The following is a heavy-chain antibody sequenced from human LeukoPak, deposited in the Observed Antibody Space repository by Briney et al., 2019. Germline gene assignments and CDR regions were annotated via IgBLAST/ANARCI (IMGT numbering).Heavy chain of an antibody. CDR3: AREVEFWGDYYYMDV. V-gene: IGHV1-69*13. Sequence: GASVKVSCQDSVCTFRNYAISWVRQAPGQGLEWMGGISPIFGTANYAQKFQDRVTITADESTSTAYMELSSLRSEDTAVYYCAREVEFWGDYYYMDVWGKGTTVTVSS. J-gene: IGHJ6*03. CDR1: VCTFRNYA. D-gene: IGHD3-16*01. CDR2: ISPIFGTA.